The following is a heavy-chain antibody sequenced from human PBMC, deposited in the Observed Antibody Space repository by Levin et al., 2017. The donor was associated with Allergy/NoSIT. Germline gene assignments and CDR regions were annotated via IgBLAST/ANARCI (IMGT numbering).Heavy chain of an antibody. Sequence: SETLSLTCSVSGGSTSSGGYYWSWIRQHPGKGLEWIGYMHHSGSSSYNPSLKSRVSISMDTSQDQFSLRLSSVTAADTAVYYCARGGYGNVGLFDLWGQGTLVTVSS. D-gene: IGHD1-1*01. CDR3: ARGGYGNVGLFDL. CDR2: MHHSGSS. J-gene: IGHJ4*02. CDR1: GGSTSSGGYY. V-gene: IGHV4-31*03.